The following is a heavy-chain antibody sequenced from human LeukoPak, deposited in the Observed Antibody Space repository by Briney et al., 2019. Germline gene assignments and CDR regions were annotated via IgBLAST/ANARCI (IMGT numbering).Heavy chain of an antibody. D-gene: IGHD2-2*01. V-gene: IGHV3-66*01. J-gene: IGHJ4*02. Sequence: GGSLRLSCAASGFGIGASFINWVRQAPGKGLEWVSLLSRGDGAFYADSVKGRFTLSRDSSKNTVFLQMNRLRAEDTAVYFCARAVGVVDCNSYSCKPYYFDYWGQGALVTVSS. CDR3: ARAVGVVDCNSYSCKPYYFDY. CDR2: LSRGDGA. CDR1: GFGIGASF.